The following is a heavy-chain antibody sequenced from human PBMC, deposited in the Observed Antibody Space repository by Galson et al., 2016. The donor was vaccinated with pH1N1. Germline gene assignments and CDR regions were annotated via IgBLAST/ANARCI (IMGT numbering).Heavy chain of an antibody. Sequence: VKVSCKASGYSFTDYYVHWIRQAPGQGLEWMAIIKPTGGDTTYAQNLQGRVFVTRDTSTSTVYMEVTSLRSEDTAVYYCARAPYSNYHYYYFDFWGQGTLVTVSS. CDR1: GYSFTDYY. V-gene: IGHV1-46*01. CDR2: IKPTGGDT. J-gene: IGHJ4*02. D-gene: IGHD4-11*01. CDR3: ARAPYSNYHYYYFDF.